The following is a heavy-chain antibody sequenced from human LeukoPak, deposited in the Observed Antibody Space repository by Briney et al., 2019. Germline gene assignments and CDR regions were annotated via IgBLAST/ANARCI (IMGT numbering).Heavy chain of an antibody. J-gene: IGHJ3*02. CDR3: ARSSDYYDSSGVAFDI. Sequence: SETLSLTCTVSGGSISSGGYYWSWIRQHPGKGLEWIGYIYYSGSTYYNPSLKSRVTISVDTSKNQSSLKLSSVTAADTAVYYCARSSDYYDSSGVAFDIWGRGTMVTVSS. D-gene: IGHD3-22*01. CDR1: GGSISSGGYY. CDR2: IYYSGST. V-gene: IGHV4-31*03.